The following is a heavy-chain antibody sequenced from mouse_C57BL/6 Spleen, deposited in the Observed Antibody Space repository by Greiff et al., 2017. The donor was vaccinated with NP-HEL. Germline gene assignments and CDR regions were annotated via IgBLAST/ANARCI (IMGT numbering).Heavy chain of an antibody. Sequence: EVQLQQSGPVLVKPGASVKMSCKASGYTFTDYYMNWVKQSHGKSLEWIGVINPYNGGTSYNQKFKGKATLTVDKSSSTAYMELNSLTSEDSAVYYCARKPYSNYVYWYFDVWGTGTTVTVSS. V-gene: IGHV1-19*01. CDR2: INPYNGGT. J-gene: IGHJ1*03. D-gene: IGHD2-5*01. CDR3: ARKPYSNYVYWYFDV. CDR1: GYTFTDYY.